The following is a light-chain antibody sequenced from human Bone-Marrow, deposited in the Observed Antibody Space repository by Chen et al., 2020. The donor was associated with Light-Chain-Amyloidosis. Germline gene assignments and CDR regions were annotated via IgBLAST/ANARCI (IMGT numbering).Light chain of an antibody. Sequence: DAVLTQSPLSLTVTQGEAASISCGFSQSLLHGNGYNVLDWYLQKPGQYPQLPIDLSSNRASGVPARVSGSGSGTDFTLKISRVEAEDVGVYYCMQALQTPVTFGQWTMLEIK. CDR1: QSLLHGNGYNV. V-gene: IGKV2-28*01. CDR3: MQALQTPVT. CDR2: LSS. J-gene: IGKJ2*01.